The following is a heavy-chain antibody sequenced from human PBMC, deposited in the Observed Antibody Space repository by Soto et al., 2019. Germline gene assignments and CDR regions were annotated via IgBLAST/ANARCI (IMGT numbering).Heavy chain of an antibody. CDR1: GGSISSGGDS. Sequence: QLQLQESGSGLVRPSETLSLTCTVSGGSISSGGDSCSWIRQAPGKGLEWIGYIYHSGSAIYNPSLKSRVTMSADRSKNQFSLRLTSVAAADTAVYYCARAQIPHWFDPWGQGILVTVSP. V-gene: IGHV4-30-2*01. J-gene: IGHJ5*02. CDR2: IYHSGSA. CDR3: ARAQIPHWFDP. D-gene: IGHD2-21*01.